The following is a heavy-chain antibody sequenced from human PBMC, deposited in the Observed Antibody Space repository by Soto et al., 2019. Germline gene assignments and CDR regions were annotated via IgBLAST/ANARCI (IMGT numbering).Heavy chain of an antibody. V-gene: IGHV1-69*13. CDR1: GGTFSSYA. Sequence: SVKVSCKASGGTFSSYAISWVRQAPGQGLEWMGGIIPIFGTANYAQKFQGRVTITADESTSTAYMELSSLRSEDTAVYYCASQNKVVPAAPPGWFDPWGQGTLVTVYS. CDR3: ASQNKVVPAAPPGWFDP. J-gene: IGHJ5*02. CDR2: IIPIFGTA. D-gene: IGHD2-2*01.